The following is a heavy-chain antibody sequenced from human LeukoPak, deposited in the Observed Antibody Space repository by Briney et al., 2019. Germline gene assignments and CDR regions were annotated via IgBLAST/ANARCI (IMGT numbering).Heavy chain of an antibody. CDR2: IRSKPNSYAT. V-gene: IGHV3-73*01. J-gene: IGHJ6*02. CDR1: GFTFSGSA. Sequence: GGSLRLSCAASGFTFSGSAMHWVRQASGKGLEWVGRIRSKPNSYATGYVASVKGRFTISRDDTKNTAYLQMNSLKTEDTAVYYCARGGYCSGGSCYDYGLDVWGHGTTVTVSS. D-gene: IGHD2-15*01. CDR3: ARGGYCSGGSCYDYGLDV.